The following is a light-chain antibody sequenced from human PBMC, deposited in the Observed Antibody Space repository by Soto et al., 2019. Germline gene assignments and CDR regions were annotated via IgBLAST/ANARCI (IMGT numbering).Light chain of an antibody. J-gene: IGKJ2*01. V-gene: IGKV1-5*03. Sequence: DIQMTQSPSTLSASVGDRVTITCRASQSISNWLAWYQQKPGKAPNVLIYKASNLKSGVPSRFGGSGSGTEFTLTVSSLQPEDFATYFCQQYSSYPYTFGQGTKVEIK. CDR2: KAS. CDR1: QSISNW. CDR3: QQYSSYPYT.